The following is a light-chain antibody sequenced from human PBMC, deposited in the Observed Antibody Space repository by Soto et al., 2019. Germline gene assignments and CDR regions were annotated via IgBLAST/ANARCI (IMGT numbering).Light chain of an antibody. CDR3: QHYNSYPLT. J-gene: IGKJ4*01. CDR2: KAS. CDR1: QTISSW. Sequence: DIRMSQSPSTLSGSIGDRVTITCRASQTISSWLAWYQQKPGKAPKLLIYKASTLKSGVPSRFSGSGSGTEFTLTISSLQPDDFATYYCQHYNSYPLTFGGGTKVAIK. V-gene: IGKV1-5*03.